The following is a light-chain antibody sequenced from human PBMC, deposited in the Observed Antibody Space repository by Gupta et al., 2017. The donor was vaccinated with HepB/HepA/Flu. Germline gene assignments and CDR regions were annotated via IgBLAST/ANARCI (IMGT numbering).Light chain of an antibody. J-gene: IGLJ2*01. V-gene: IGLV3-27*01. CDR1: LLTKKF. Sequence: SYELTQPSSESVSPGQTAMITSSADLLTKKFARWFQQKPGQPPVLVIDKDTERPSGIPERFSGSSSGTTVTLTVSGAQVEDEADYYCYSVTDSNQGVFGGGTKLTVL. CDR3: YSVTDSNQGV. CDR2: KDT.